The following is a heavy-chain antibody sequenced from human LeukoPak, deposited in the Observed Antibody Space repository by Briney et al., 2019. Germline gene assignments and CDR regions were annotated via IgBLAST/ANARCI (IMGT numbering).Heavy chain of an antibody. J-gene: IGHJ4*02. CDR1: GYSSTSYW. D-gene: IGHD3/OR15-3a*01. Sequence: GESLRISCKGSGYSSTSYWISWARQMPGKGLEWMGRIHPSDSYNNNSPSFQGHVTISTDRSISTAYLQWSSLKASDTAMYYCARHGLDGSADYWGEGTLVSVSS. CDR2: IHPSDSYN. CDR3: ARHGLDGSADY. V-gene: IGHV5-10-1*01.